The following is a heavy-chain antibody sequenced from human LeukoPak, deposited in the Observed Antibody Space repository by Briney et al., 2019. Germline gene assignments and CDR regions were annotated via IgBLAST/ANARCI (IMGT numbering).Heavy chain of an antibody. V-gene: IGHV1-2*02. CDR2: IDPKSSGT. D-gene: IGHD3-16*01. J-gene: IGHJ4*02. CDR3: APTDVSYFDY. Sequence: ASVKVSCKASGYTFIGYYMHWVRQAPGQGPEWMGWIDPKSSGTNYAQKFQGRVTMTRDTSISTAYMELNSLRSDDTAVYYCAPTDVSYFDYWGQGTLVTVSS. CDR1: GYTFIGYY.